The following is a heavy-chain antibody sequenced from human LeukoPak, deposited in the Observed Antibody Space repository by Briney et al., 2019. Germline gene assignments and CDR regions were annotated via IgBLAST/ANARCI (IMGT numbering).Heavy chain of an antibody. D-gene: IGHD3-10*01. V-gene: IGHV4-38-2*02. CDR3: ARGRRVYGSGSSDLNWFDP. J-gene: IGHJ5*02. CDR2: IYHSGST. CDR1: GYSISSGYY. Sequence: PSETLSLTCTVSGYSISSGYYWGWIRQPPGKGLEWIGSIYHSGSTYYNPSLKSRVTISVDTSKNHFSLKLSSVTAADTAVYYCARGRRVYGSGSSDLNWFDPWGQGTLVTVSS.